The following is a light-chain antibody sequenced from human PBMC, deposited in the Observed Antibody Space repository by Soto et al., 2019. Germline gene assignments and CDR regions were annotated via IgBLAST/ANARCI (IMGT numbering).Light chain of an antibody. CDR2: GVS. CDR3: QQYNNWPRT. Sequence: EIVMTQSPATLSVSPGERATLSCRASQSVSSNLALYQQKPGQAPRLLLYGVSTRATGIPAMFSGSGSETEFTLNISSLQSEDFAVYYCQQYNNWPRTFGPGPKVDF. J-gene: IGKJ3*01. V-gene: IGKV3D-15*01. CDR1: QSVSSN.